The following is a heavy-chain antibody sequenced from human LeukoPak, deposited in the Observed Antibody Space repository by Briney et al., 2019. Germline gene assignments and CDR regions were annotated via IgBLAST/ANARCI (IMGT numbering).Heavy chain of an antibody. CDR3: ASSDNYDSSGSFDY. CDR2: IYHSGST. D-gene: IGHD3-22*01. J-gene: IGHJ4*02. V-gene: IGHV4-38-2*01. CDR1: VYSISSGYY. Sequence: PSETLSLTCAVSVYSISSGYYWGWIRPPPGKGLEWIGSIYHSGSTYYNPSLKRRVTISVSTSKNQFSLTLSTLTGADTGVNYWASSDNYDSSGSFDYWGQGTLVTVSS.